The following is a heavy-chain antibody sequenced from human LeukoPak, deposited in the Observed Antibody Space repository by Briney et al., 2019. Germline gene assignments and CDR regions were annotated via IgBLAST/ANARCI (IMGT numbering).Heavy chain of an antibody. CDR3: AAIMVRGASYFDY. D-gene: IGHD3-10*01. CDR2: INAGNGNT. J-gene: IGHJ4*02. V-gene: IGHV1/OR15-3*02. CDR1: GYTFTDYY. Sequence: GSVKVSCKASGYTFTDYYMHWVRQAPGQGLEWMGWINAGNGNTKYSQKFQGRVTITRDTSASTAYMELSSLRSEDTAVYYCAAIMVRGASYFDYWGQGTLVTVSS.